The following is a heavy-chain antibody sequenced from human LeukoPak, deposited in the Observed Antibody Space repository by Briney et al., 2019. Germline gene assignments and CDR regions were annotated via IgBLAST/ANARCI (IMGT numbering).Heavy chain of an antibody. V-gene: IGHV4-61*02. CDR1: GGSISSGSYY. D-gene: IGHD1-26*01. Sequence: SETLSLTCTVSGGSISSGSYYWSWIRQPAGKGLEWIGRIYTSGSTNYNPSLKSRVTISVDTSKNQFSLKLSSVTAADTAVYYCGREVGATTDGVDYWGQGTLVTVSS. J-gene: IGHJ4*02. CDR2: IYTSGST. CDR3: GREVGATTDGVDY.